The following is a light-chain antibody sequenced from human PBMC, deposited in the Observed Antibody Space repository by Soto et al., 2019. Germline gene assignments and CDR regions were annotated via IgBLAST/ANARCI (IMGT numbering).Light chain of an antibody. CDR2: EVT. J-gene: IGLJ1*01. CDR3: SSYAGRTLYV. Sequence: QSVLTQPPSASGSPGQSVTISCTGTSSDVGGYDYVSWYQKRPGKAPKLLIHEVTKRPSGVPDRFSGSKSGNTASLTVSGLQAEDEAEYYCSSYAGRTLYVFGTGTQLTVL. CDR1: SSDVGGYDY. V-gene: IGLV2-8*01.